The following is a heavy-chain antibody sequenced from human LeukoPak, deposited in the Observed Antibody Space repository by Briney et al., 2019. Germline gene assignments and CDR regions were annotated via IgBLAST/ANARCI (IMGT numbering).Heavy chain of an antibody. V-gene: IGHV4-34*01. CDR1: GGSFSGYY. J-gene: IGHJ4*02. CDR2: INHSGST. Sequence: PSETLSLTCAVYGGSFSGYYWSWIRQPPGKGLEWIGEINHSGSTNYNPSLKSRVTISVDTSKNQFSLKLSSVTAADTAVYYCARGSVRYSSSWYSIVSYYFDYWGQGTLVTVSS. D-gene: IGHD6-13*01. CDR3: ARGSVRYSSSWYSIVSYYFDY.